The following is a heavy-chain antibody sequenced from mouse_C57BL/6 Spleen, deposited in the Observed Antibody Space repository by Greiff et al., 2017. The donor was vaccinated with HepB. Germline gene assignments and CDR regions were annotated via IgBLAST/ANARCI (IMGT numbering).Heavy chain of an antibody. J-gene: IGHJ4*01. D-gene: IGHD1-1*01. CDR2: INPYNGDT. CDR3: ARSRTTVVAGDAMDY. V-gene: IGHV1-20*01. CDR1: GYSFTGYF. Sequence: EVMLVESGPELVKPGDSVKISCKASGYSFTGYFMNWVMQSHGKSLEWIGRINPYNGDTFYNQKFKGKATLTVDKSSSTAHMELRSLTSEDSAVYYCARSRTTVVAGDAMDYWGQGTSVTVSS.